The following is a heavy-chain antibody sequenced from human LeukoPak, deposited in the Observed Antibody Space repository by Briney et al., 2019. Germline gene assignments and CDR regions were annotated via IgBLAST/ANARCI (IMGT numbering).Heavy chain of an antibody. D-gene: IGHD3-10*01. CDR3: ARQTMVRGVRFDY. J-gene: IGHJ4*02. Sequence: SVKVSCKASGGTFSSYTISWVRQAPGQGLEWMGRIIPIFGTANYAQKFQGRVTITTDESTSTAYMELSSLRSEDTAVYYCARQTMVRGVRFDYWGQGTLVTVSS. CDR2: IIPIFGTA. V-gene: IGHV1-69*05. CDR1: GGTFSSYT.